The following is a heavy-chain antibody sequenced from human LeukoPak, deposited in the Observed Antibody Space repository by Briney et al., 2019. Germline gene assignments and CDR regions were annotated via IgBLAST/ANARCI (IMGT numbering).Heavy chain of an antibody. J-gene: IGHJ3*02. CDR2: ISSTGGTT. D-gene: IGHD6-19*01. V-gene: IGHV3-23*01. Sequence: GGSLRLSCAASGITFSSYGMSWVRQAPGKGLEWVSSISSTGGTTYYADSVKGRFTISRDNSKNTLYLQMNSLRAEDTAVYYCASESDSSAFRDAFDIWGQGTMVTVSS. CDR3: ASESDSSAFRDAFDI. CDR1: GITFSSYG.